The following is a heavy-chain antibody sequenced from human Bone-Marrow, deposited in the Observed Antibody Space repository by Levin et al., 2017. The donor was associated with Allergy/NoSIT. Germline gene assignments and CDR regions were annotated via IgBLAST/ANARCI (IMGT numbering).Heavy chain of an antibody. CDR2: INPDGTTT. D-gene: IGHD2-2*01. CDR1: RFTFKSYW. CDR3: VTDMPLGY. J-gene: IGHJ4*01. Sequence: PGGSLRLSCAASRFTFKSYWMHWVRQAPGKGLVWVSRINPDGTTTQYADSVKGRFTISRDNAKETLSLQMNSVRVEDTAVYYCVTDMPLGYWGQGSLVTVSS. V-gene: IGHV3-74*03.